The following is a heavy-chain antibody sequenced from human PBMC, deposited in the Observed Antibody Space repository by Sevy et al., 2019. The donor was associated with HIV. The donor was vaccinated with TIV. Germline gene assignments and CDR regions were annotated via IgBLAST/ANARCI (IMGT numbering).Heavy chain of an antibody. CDR2: MYSGGSP. CDR3: ARGYSGGGSCTAFDP. D-gene: IGHD2-15*01. V-gene: IGHV3-53*01. Sequence: GGSLRLSCAASGFSISNDYTAWVHQAPGKGLEWVSVMYSGGSPYYADSVMGRFALSRDMSKNTVYLQMNSLRAEDTAVYYCARGYSGGGSCTAFDPWGQGTLVTVSS. J-gene: IGHJ5*02. CDR1: GFSISNDY.